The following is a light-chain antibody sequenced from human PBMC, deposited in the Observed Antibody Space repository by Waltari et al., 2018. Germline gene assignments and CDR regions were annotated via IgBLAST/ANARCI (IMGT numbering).Light chain of an antibody. J-gene: IGLJ3*02. CDR3: AVWDDSLSGRV. V-gene: IGLV1-47*01. CDR2: RNN. Sequence: QSVLTQPPSASGTPGQRVTISCSGSRSNLGNNYVYWYQQRPGTAPKLLIYRNNQRPSGVPDRFSGSKSGTSASLAISGLRSEDEADYYCAVWDDSLSGRVFGGGTKVTVL. CDR1: RSNLGNNY.